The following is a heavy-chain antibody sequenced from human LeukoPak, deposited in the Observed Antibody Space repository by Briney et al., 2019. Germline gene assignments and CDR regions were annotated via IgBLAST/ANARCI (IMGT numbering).Heavy chain of an antibody. CDR1: GYTFTSYG. CDR2: ISAYNGDT. CDR3: ARTSHYVDIAATIPYGIYYDY. D-gene: IGHD5-12*01. Sequence: GASVKVSCKASGYTFTSYGINWVRQAPGQGLEWMGWISAYNGDTNYAQKLQGRVTMTTDTSTSTAYMELRSLRSDDTAVYYCARTSHYVDIAATIPYGIYYDYWGQGTLVTVSS. V-gene: IGHV1-18*01. J-gene: IGHJ4*02.